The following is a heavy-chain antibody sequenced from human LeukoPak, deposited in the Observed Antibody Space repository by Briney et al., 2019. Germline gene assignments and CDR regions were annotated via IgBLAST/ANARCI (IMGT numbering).Heavy chain of an antibody. Sequence: SVKVSCKASGGTFSSYAISWVRQAPGQGLEWMGGIIPIFGTANYAQKFQGRVTITADESTSTDYMELSSLRSEDTAVYYCARASGGARTHYYYGMDVWGKGTTVTVSS. CDR2: IIPIFGTA. CDR3: ARASGGARTHYYYGMDV. V-gene: IGHV1-69*01. J-gene: IGHJ6*04. D-gene: IGHD2-15*01. CDR1: GGTFSSYA.